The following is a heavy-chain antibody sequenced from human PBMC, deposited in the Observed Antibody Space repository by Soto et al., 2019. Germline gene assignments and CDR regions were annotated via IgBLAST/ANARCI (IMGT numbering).Heavy chain of an antibody. Sequence: SETLSLTCTVSGGSISSGGYYWSWIRQHPGKGLEWIGYIYYSGSTYYNPSLKSRVTISVDTSKNQFSLKLSSVTAADTAVYYCAREYCSGGSCYSNWFDPWRQGTLVTVSS. V-gene: IGHV4-31*03. D-gene: IGHD2-15*01. J-gene: IGHJ5*02. CDR2: IYYSGST. CDR1: GGSISSGGYY. CDR3: AREYCSGGSCYSNWFDP.